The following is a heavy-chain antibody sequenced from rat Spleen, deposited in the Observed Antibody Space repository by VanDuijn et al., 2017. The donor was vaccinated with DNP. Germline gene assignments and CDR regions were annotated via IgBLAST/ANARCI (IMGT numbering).Heavy chain of an antibody. D-gene: IGHD1-10*01. Sequence: EVRLVESGGGLVQPGRSLRLSCTASGFTFNDYNMAWVRQAPKKGLEWVATILSADSRTYYRDSVKGRFTISRDNARNTLYLHMDSLRSEDTATYYCATPVSPNSFFPGYWGQGVMVTVSS. CDR2: ILSADSRT. J-gene: IGHJ2*01. CDR1: GFTFNDYN. V-gene: IGHV5S10*01. CDR3: ATPVSPNSFFPGY.